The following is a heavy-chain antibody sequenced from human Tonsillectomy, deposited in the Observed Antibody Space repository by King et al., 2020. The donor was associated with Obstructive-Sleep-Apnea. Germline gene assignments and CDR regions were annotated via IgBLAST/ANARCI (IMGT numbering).Heavy chain of an antibody. J-gene: IGHJ4*02. CDR3: TTVTRGLAYGDSGGDY. CDR1: GFTFSGSA. V-gene: IGHV3-73*01. D-gene: IGHD4-17*01. CDR2: IRSKANNYAT. Sequence: QLVQSGGGLVQPGGSLKLSCAASGFTFSGSAMNWVRQASGKGPEWVGRIRSKANNYATEYAESVKGRFTISRDDSKNTAYLQMNSLKTEDTAVYSCTTVTRGLAYGDSGGDYWGQGTLVIVSS.